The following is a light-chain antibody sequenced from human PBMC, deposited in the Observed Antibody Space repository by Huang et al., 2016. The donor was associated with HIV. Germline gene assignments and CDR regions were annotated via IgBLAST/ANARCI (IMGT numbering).Light chain of an antibody. CDR1: QDIGKH. CDR2: DAS. V-gene: IGKV1-33*01. Sequence: DIQMTQSPSSLSASVGDRVTVTCQASQDIGKHLNWYQHKPGRAPKLLIHDASNLETGGPSRFSGSGSGIHFTFTIRSLQPEDIATYYCQQYDNLSLAFGGGTKVEIK. CDR3: QQYDNLSLA. J-gene: IGKJ4*01.